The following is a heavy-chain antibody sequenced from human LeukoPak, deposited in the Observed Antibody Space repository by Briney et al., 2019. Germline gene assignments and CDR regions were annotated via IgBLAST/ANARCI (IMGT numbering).Heavy chain of an antibody. V-gene: IGHV3-30*03. J-gene: IGHJ4*02. CDR3: ARDRGDSSGYLEDYFDY. CDR2: ISYDGSNK. CDR1: GFSVSSNY. D-gene: IGHD3-22*01. Sequence: GGSLRLSCAGSGFSVSSNYMSWVRQAPGKGLEWVAVISYDGSNKYYADSVEGRFTISRDNSKNTLYLQMNSLRAEDTAVYYCARDRGDSSGYLEDYFDYWGQGTLVTVSS.